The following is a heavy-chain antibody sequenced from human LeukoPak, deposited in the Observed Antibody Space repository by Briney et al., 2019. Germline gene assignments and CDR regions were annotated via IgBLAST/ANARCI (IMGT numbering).Heavy chain of an antibody. Sequence: PGGSLRLSCTASGFTFTDYYMNWIRQTPEKGLEWVAYISISGFTIYYADSVRGRFTISRDNAENSLYLQMNSLRPEDTAVYYCAGNFYDGSGYPTFDYWGQGALVTVSS. J-gene: IGHJ4*02. V-gene: IGHV3-11*04. D-gene: IGHD3-22*01. CDR1: GFTFTDYY. CDR2: ISISGFTI. CDR3: AGNFYDGSGYPTFDY.